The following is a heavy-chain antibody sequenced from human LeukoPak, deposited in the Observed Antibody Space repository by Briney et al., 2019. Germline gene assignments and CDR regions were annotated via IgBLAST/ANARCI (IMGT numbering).Heavy chain of an antibody. V-gene: IGHV1-8*01. CDR1: GYTFTSYD. D-gene: IGHD6-13*01. J-gene: IGHJ4*02. Sequence: GASVKVSCKASGYTFTSYDINWVRQATGQGLEWMGWMNPNSGNTGYAQKFQGRVTITRDTSASTAYMELSSLRSEDTAVYYCARAAAAGDFDYWGQGTLVTVSS. CDR2: MNPNSGNT. CDR3: ARAAAAGDFDY.